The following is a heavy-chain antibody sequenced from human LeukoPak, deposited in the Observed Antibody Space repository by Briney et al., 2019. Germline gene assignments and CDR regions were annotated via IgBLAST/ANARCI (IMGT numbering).Heavy chain of an antibody. Sequence: PGGSLRLSCAASGFTFSSYGMHWVRQAPGKGLEWVAVISYDGSNKYYADSVKGRFTISRDNSKNTLYLQMNSLRAEDTAVYYCANSNVEMAIMSPYYYYGMDVWGQGTTVTVSS. CDR2: ISYDGSNK. CDR3: ANSNVEMAIMSPYYYYGMDV. D-gene: IGHD5-24*01. V-gene: IGHV3-30*18. CDR1: GFTFSSYG. J-gene: IGHJ6*02.